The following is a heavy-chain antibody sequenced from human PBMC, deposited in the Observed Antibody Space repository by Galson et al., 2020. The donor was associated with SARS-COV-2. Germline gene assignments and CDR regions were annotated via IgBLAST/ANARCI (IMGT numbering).Heavy chain of an antibody. J-gene: IGHJ4*02. D-gene: IGHD6-19*01. Sequence: GGSLRLSCAASGFTFSSYAMSWVRQAPGKGLEWVSAISGSGGSTYYADSVKGRFTISRDNSKNTLYLQMNSLRAEDTAVYYCAKPSSSSGWYQTDFDYWGQGTLVTVSS. CDR3: AKPSSSSGWYQTDFDY. CDR1: GFTFSSYA. CDR2: ISGSGGST. V-gene: IGHV3-23*01.